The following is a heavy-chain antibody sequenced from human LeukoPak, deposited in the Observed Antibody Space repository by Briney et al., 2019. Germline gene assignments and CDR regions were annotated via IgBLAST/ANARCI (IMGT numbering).Heavy chain of an antibody. V-gene: IGHV3-7*03. J-gene: IGHJ6*03. Sequence: GGSLRLSCAASGFSFSSYWMSWVRQAPGKGLEWVVNIKQDGSEKYYVDSVKGRFTISGDNAKNSLYLQMNSLRAEDTAVYYCARDGWGYDILTGYYRTYYMDVWGKGTTVTIS. CDR1: GFSFSSYW. CDR3: ARDGWGYDILTGYYRTYYMDV. D-gene: IGHD3-9*01. CDR2: IKQDGSEK.